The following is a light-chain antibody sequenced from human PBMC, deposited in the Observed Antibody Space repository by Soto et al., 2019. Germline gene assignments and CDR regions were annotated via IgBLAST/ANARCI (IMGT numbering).Light chain of an antibody. V-gene: IGKV3-20*01. CDR2: GVS. CDR1: HRVGSSY. J-gene: IGKJ1*01. CDR3: HQYGNSPQT. Sequence: EVVLTQSPGTLSLSPGQRATLSCRASHRVGSSYLAWYQQKPGQAPRLLITGVSSRATGIPDRFSGSGSGTDFTLTIDRLEPEDFAVYYCHQYGNSPQTFGQGTKVDIK.